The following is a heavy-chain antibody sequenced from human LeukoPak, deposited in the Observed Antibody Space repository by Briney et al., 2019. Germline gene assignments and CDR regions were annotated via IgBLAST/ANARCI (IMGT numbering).Heavy chain of an antibody. CDR3: ATSGSYVEVDAFDI. CDR1: GYTFTGYY. J-gene: IGHJ3*02. V-gene: IGHV1-2*06. Sequence: ASVKVSCKASGYTFTGYYMHWVRQAPGQGLEWMGRINPNSGGTNYAQKFQGRVTMTRDTSISTAYMELSSLRSEDTAVYYCATSGSYVEVDAFDIWGQGTMVTVSS. CDR2: INPNSGGT. D-gene: IGHD1-26*01.